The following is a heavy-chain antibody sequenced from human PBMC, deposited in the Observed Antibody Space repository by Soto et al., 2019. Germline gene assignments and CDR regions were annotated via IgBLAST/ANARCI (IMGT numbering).Heavy chain of an antibody. CDR1: GFTVSTYS. Sequence: GGSLRLSCAASGFTVSTYSMTWVRQAPGKGLEWVSSISSGRRYIYYADSVKGRFTISRDNAKNSLYLQMNSLRAEDTAVYYCLNGDYYVGPGTLVTVSS. CDR2: ISSGRRYI. CDR3: LNGDYY. V-gene: IGHV3-21*06. D-gene: IGHD3-16*01. J-gene: IGHJ4*02.